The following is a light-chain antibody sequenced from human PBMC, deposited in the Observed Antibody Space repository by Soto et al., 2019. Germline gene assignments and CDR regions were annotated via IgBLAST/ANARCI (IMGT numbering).Light chain of an antibody. CDR1: QSVAGTN. Sequence: EIVLTKSPGTLSLSPGERATLSCRASQSVAGTNLAWYQQKPGQGPRLLIYGASFRATGIPDRFSGSGSGTDFTLTISRLEPEDFAVYYCQQYDSSPRTFGQGTRVEIK. V-gene: IGKV3-20*01. CDR2: GAS. CDR3: QQYDSSPRT. J-gene: IGKJ1*01.